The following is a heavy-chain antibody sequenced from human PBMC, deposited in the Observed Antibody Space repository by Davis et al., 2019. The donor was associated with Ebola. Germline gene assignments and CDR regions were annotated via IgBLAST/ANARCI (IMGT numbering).Heavy chain of an antibody. Sequence: PGGSLRLSCAASGFTFSDYYMSWIRQAPGKGLEWVSYISSSGSTIYYADSVKGRFTISRDNAKNSLYLQMNSLRDEDTAVYYCARPRTTGTNDAFDIWGQGTMVTVSS. CDR2: ISSSGSTI. V-gene: IGHV3-11*04. D-gene: IGHD1-1*01. CDR3: ARPRTTGTNDAFDI. J-gene: IGHJ3*02. CDR1: GFTFSDYY.